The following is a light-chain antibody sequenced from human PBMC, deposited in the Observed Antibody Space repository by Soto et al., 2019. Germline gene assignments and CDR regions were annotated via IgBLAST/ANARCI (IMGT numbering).Light chain of an antibody. J-gene: IGLJ3*02. V-gene: IGLV1-44*01. CDR2: SNT. Sequence: QSVLTQPPSASVTPGQRVTISCSGSSSNIGTNTVNWYQQLPGTAPKLLIFSNTQRPSGVPDRFSGSKSGTSASLAISGLQSEDEADYYCASWDDSLNGWVFGGGTQLTVL. CDR1: SSNIGTNT. CDR3: ASWDDSLNGWV.